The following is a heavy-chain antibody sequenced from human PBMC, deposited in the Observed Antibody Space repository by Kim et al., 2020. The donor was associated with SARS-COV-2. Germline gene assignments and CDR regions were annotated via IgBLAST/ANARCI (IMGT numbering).Heavy chain of an antibody. J-gene: IGHJ4*02. CDR2: ISSSSSYI. V-gene: IGHV3-21*01. CDR1: GFTFSSYS. CDR3: ARASLWLGFVVGGGELVDY. Sequence: GGSLRLSCAASGFTFSSYSMNWVRQAPGKGLEWVSSISSSSSYIYYADSVKGRFTISRDNAKNSLYLQMNSLRAEDTAVYYCARASLWLGFVVGGGELVDYWGQGTLVTVSS. D-gene: IGHD2-15*01.